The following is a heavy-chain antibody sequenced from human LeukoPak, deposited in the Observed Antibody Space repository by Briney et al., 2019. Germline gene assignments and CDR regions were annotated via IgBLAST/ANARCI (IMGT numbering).Heavy chain of an antibody. D-gene: IGHD3-10*01. CDR2: IYSDGST. CDR1: GFTVSSNY. V-gene: IGHV3-66*01. CDR3: ASAAFYYSSGGYYRYAFDI. J-gene: IGHJ3*02. Sequence: GGSLRLSCAASGFTVSSNYMNWVRQAPGKGLEWVSVIYSDGSTYYADSVKGRFTISRDNSKNTLYFQMNSLRAEDTAVYYCASAAFYYSSGGYYRYAFDIWGQGTMVTVSS.